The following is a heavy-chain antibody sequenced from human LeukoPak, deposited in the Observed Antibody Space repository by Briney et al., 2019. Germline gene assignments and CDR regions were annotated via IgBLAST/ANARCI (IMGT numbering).Heavy chain of an antibody. CDR1: GFTFSSYG. D-gene: IGHD2-15*01. V-gene: IGHV4-34*01. CDR2: INHSGST. CDR3: ARLRVVVAATHYDAFDI. Sequence: LSCAASGFTFSSYGLHWVRQAPGKGLEWIGGINHSGSTNYNPSLKSRVTISVDTSKNQFSLKLSSVTAADTAVYYCARLRVVVAATHYDAFDIWGQGTMVTVSS. J-gene: IGHJ3*02.